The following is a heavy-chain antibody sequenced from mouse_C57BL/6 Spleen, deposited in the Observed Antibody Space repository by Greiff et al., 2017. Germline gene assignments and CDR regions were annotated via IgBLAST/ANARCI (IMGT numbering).Heavy chain of an antibody. CDR3: ARWGLTGDWYFDV. D-gene: IGHD4-1*01. CDR2: IYPGDGDT. Sequence: QVQLQQSGPELVKPGASVKISCKASGYAFSSSWMNWVKQRPGKGLEWIGRIYPGDGDTNYNGKFKGKATLTADKSSSTAYMQLSSLTSEDSAVYFCARWGLTGDWYFDVWGTGTTVTVSS. CDR1: GYAFSSSW. V-gene: IGHV1-82*01. J-gene: IGHJ1*03.